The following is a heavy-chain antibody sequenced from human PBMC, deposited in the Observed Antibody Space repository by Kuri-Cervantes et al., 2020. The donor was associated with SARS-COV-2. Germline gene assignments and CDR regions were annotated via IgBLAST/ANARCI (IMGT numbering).Heavy chain of an antibody. D-gene: IGHD1-1*01. J-gene: IGHJ4*02. CDR2: ISAYNGNT. CDR3: AGGPNERKYYFDY. V-gene: IGHV1-18*04. Sequence: ASVKVSCKASGYTFTSYYMHWVRQAPGQGLEWMGWISAYNGNTNYAQKLQGRVTMTTDTSTSTAYMELRSLRSDDTAVYYCAGGPNERKYYFDYWGQGTLVTVSS. CDR1: GYTFTSYY.